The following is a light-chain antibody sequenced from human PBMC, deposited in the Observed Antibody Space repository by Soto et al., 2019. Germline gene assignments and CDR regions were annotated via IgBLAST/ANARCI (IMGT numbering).Light chain of an antibody. J-gene: IGKJ1*01. Sequence: DVVMTQSPLSLPVTLGQPASISCRSSQSLVYSDGNTYLNWFQQRPGQSPRRLIYKVSNRDSGVPDRFSGSWSGTDFTLKISKVGGEDVGVYYCMQGTHWPPTFGQGTKVEIK. V-gene: IGKV2-30*01. CDR1: QSLVYSDGNTY. CDR3: MQGTHWPPT. CDR2: KVS.